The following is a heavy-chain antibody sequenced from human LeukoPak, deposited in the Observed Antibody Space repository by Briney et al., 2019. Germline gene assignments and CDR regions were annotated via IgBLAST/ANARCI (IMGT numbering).Heavy chain of an antibody. D-gene: IGHD3-10*01. Sequence: SETLSLTCTVSGGSISSSSYYWGWIRQPPGKGLEWIGSIYYSGGTYYNPSLKSRVTISVDTSKNQFSLKLSSVTAADTAVYYCARTWVWPFIGGSGSYYFQNWFDPWGQGTLVTVSS. CDR2: IYYSGGT. CDR1: GGSISSSSYY. V-gene: IGHV4-39*01. J-gene: IGHJ5*02. CDR3: ARTWVWPFIGGSGSYYFQNWFDP.